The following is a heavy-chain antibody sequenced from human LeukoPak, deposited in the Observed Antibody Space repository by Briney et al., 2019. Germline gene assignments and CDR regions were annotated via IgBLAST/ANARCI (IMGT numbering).Heavy chain of an antibody. Sequence: SETLSLTCTVSGGSIISYYWSWIRHPPGKGLEWIGYIYYSGSTNYNPSLKSRVTISVDTSKNQFSLKLSSVTAADTAVYFCAREHYGSGSFDYWGQGTLVTVSS. J-gene: IGHJ4*02. CDR2: IYYSGST. CDR1: GGSIISYY. D-gene: IGHD3-10*01. CDR3: AREHYGSGSFDY. V-gene: IGHV4-59*01.